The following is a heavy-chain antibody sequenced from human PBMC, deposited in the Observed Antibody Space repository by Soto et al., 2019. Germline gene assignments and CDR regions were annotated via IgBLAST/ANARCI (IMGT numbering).Heavy chain of an antibody. CDR3: ARGLLGYCSSTSCYTGRGRYGMDV. CDR2: ISSSGSTI. J-gene: IGHJ6*02. V-gene: IGHV3-11*01. CDR1: GFTFSDYY. Sequence: GGSLRLSCAASGFTFSDYYMSWIRQAPGEGLEWVSYISSSGSTIYYAGSVKGRFTISRDNAKNSLYLQMNSLRAEDTAVYYCARGLLGYCSSTSCYTGRGRYGMDVWGQGTTVTVSS. D-gene: IGHD2-2*02.